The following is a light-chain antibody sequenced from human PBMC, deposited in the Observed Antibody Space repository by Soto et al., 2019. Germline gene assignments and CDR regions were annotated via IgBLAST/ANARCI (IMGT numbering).Light chain of an antibody. CDR3: QQDWHCPPT. J-gene: IGKJ4*01. CDR1: QNISNW. CDR2: RAS. V-gene: IGKV1-5*03. Sequence: DIQMTQSPSTLSASVGDSVTIACRASQNISNWLTWYRQTPGKAPKLLIYRASSLEIGVPQRFRGTGSGTEFSPSISGLQTDYGADYYCQQDWHCPPTFGGGTKVEIK.